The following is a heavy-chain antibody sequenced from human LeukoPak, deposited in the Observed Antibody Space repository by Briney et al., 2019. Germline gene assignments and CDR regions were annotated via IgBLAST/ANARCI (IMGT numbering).Heavy chain of an antibody. CDR3: ARDRNGWELLQTYYYYMDV. V-gene: IGHV1-18*01. Sequence: ASVKVSCKASGYTFTSYGISWVRQAPGQGLEWMGWISAYNGNTNYAQKLQGRVTMTTDTSTSTDYIELRSLRSDDTAVYYCARDRNGWELLQTYYYYMDVWGKGTTVTVSS. CDR2: ISAYNGNT. CDR1: GYTFTSYG. D-gene: IGHD1-26*01. J-gene: IGHJ6*03.